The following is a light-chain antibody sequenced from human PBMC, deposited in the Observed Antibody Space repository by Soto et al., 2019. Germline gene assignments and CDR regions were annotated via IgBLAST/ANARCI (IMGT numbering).Light chain of an antibody. V-gene: IGKV1-5*03. CDR1: QSISSW. CDR3: EDYSSSSGRT. Sequence: DIQMTQSPSTLSASVGNRVTITCRASQSISSWLAWYQQKPGKAPNLLIFQASSLKSGVPSRFSGSGSATEYTLTISSLQPDDFATYYCEDYSSSSGRTFGGGTKVEIK. CDR2: QAS. J-gene: IGKJ4*01.